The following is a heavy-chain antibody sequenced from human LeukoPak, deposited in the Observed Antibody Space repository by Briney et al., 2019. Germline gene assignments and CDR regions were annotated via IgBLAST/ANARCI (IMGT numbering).Heavy chain of an antibody. D-gene: IGHD2-8*02. CDR3: AKNRGHCVDGVCHNYYYMDV. Sequence: GGSLRLSCAASGFTFSSFTMTWVRQAPGKGLEWVSTVSGSAGRTDYADSVKGRFTISRDNLKNTLYLQMNGLRAEDTAVYYCAKNRGHCVDGVCHNYYYMDVWGRGTTVTVSS. CDR1: GFTFSSFT. J-gene: IGHJ6*03. CDR2: VSGSAGRT. V-gene: IGHV3-23*01.